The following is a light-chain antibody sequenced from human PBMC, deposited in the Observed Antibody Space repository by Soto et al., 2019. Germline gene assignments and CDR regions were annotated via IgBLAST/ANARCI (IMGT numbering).Light chain of an antibody. CDR1: HSVDIY. CDR2: DRS. CDR3: QQRKNWPPLT. J-gene: IGKJ4*01. V-gene: IGKV3-11*01. Sequence: ETVLTQSPATLSLSPGERATLSCRASHSVDIYLAWYQQKPGQAPRLLIYDRSNRATGIPDRFTGSGSGTDFTLTISSLEPEDSAVYYCQQRKNWPPLTFGGGTKVEIK.